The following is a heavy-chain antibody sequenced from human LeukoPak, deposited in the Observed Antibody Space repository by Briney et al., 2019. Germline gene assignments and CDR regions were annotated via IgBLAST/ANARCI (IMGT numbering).Heavy chain of an antibody. J-gene: IGHJ1*01. Sequence: AGGSLRLSCVVSGFTFSNYWMSWVRQAPGKGLEWVGNIKRDGSEGNYVDSVKGRFTISRDNAENSVYLQMNSLRAEDTAVYYCARDWNGNDYDTWLWGQGTQVTVSS. CDR2: IKRDGSEG. V-gene: IGHV3-7*01. CDR1: GFTFSNYW. CDR3: ARDWNGNDYDTWL. D-gene: IGHD3-3*01.